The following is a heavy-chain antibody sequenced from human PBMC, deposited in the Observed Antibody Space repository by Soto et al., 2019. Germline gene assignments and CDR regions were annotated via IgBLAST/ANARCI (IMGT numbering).Heavy chain of an antibody. CDR3: ARVYGDYGGFFEY. Sequence: PGGSLRLSCAASGFTFSDYDMSWIRQAPGKGLEWVSYTSSSGSTTHYADSVKGRFTISRHNIKNTLYLQMNSLRAEDTAVYYCARVYGDYGGFFEYWGQGTQVTVSS. J-gene: IGHJ4*02. CDR2: TSSSGSTT. CDR1: GFTFSDYD. D-gene: IGHD4-17*01. V-gene: IGHV3-11*01.